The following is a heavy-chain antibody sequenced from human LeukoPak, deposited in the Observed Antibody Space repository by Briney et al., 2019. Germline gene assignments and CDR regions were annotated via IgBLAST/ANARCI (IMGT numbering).Heavy chain of an antibody. V-gene: IGHV3-9*01. CDR1: GFTFDDYA. CDR3: AKLASSWNNPVMDYYYYYMDV. D-gene: IGHD1/OR15-1a*01. J-gene: IGHJ6*03. CDR2: ISWNSGSK. Sequence: GGSLRLSCAASGFTFDDYAMHWVRQAPGKGLEWVSGISWNSGSKGYADSVKGRFIISRDNSKNTLYLQMNSLRAEDTAVYYCAKLASSWNNPVMDYYYYYMDVWGKGTTVTISS.